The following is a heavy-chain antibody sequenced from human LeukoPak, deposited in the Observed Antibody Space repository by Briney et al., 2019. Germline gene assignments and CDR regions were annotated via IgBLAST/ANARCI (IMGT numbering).Heavy chain of an antibody. CDR1: GFTFRNYA. CDR2: ISGSGGST. V-gene: IGHV3-23*01. CDR3: AKGYDYGGDFDY. D-gene: IGHD4-23*01. J-gene: IGHJ4*02. Sequence: PGGSLRLSCAASGFTFRNYAMSWVRQAPGKGLEWVSGISGSGGSTYYADSVKGRFTFSRDNSKNTLYLQMNSLRAEDTAVYYCAKGYDYGGDFDYRGQGTLVSVCS.